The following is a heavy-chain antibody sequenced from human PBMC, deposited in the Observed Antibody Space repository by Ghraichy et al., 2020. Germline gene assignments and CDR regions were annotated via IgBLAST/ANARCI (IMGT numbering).Heavy chain of an antibody. CDR1: GGSICSYY. D-gene: IGHD4-23*01. Sequence: SETLSLTCTVSGGSICSYYWSWIRQPPGKGLEWIGYIYYSGSTNYNPSLKSRVTISVDTSKNQFSLKLSSVTAADTAVYYCAVSGNRSLERYYYMDVWGKGTTVTVSS. V-gene: IGHV4-59*01. CDR3: AVSGNRSLERYYYMDV. J-gene: IGHJ6*03. CDR2: IYYSGST.